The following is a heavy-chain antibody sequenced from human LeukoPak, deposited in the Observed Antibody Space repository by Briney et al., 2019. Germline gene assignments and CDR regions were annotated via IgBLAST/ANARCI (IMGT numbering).Heavy chain of an antibody. D-gene: IGHD1-26*01. CDR3: ARHVYRGASGSYSIDY. J-gene: IGHJ4*02. CDR2: IYYSGSA. V-gene: IGHV4-59*08. CDR1: GGSISSYY. Sequence: KASETLSLTCTVSGGSISSYYWSWIRQPPGKGLEWIGYIYYSGSANYNPSLKSRVTISVDTSKNQFSLKLSSVTAADTAVYYCARHVYRGASGSYSIDYWGQGTLVTVSS.